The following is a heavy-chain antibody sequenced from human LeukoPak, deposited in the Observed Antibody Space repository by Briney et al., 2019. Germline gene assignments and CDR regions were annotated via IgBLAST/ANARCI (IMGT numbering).Heavy chain of an antibody. Sequence: PGGSLRLSCAASGFTFSSYSMNWVRQAPGKGLEWVSSISSSSSYIYYADSVKGRFTISRDNAKNSLYLQMNSLRAEDTAVYYCARASALGLGVTDYWGQGTLVTVSS. V-gene: IGHV3-21*01. J-gene: IGHJ4*02. CDR3: ARASALGLGVTDY. D-gene: IGHD3-16*01. CDR1: GFTFSSYS. CDR2: ISSSSSYI.